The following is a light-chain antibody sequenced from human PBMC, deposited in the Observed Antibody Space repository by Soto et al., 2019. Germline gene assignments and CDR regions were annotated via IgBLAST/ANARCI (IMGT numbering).Light chain of an antibody. CDR2: LGS. V-gene: IGKV2-28*01. CDR1: QSLLHSSGYNY. CDR3: MQALQSPRT. J-gene: IGKJ1*01. Sequence: DIVMTQSPLSLPVTPGEPASISCRSSQSLLHSSGYNYLDWYLQKPGQSPQLLIYLGSNRSSGVPDRFSGSGSGTALTLKISRVEAEDVGVYYCMQALQSPRTFGQGTKVEIK.